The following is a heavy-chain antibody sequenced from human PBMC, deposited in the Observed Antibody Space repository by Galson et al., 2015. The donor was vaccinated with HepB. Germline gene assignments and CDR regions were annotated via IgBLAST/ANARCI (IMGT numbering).Heavy chain of an antibody. V-gene: IGHV3-23*01. Sequence: SLRLSCAASGFTFSSYAMSWVRQAPGKGLEWVSAISGSGGSTYYADSVKGRFTISRDKSKNTLYLQMNSLRAEDTAVYYCAKCFPQWLVIWYFDLWGRGTLVTVSS. CDR3: AKCFPQWLVIWYFDL. J-gene: IGHJ2*01. CDR1: GFTFSSYA. CDR2: ISGSGGST. D-gene: IGHD6-19*01.